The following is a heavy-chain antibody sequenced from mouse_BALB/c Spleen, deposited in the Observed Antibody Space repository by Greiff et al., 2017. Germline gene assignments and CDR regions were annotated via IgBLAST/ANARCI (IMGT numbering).Heavy chain of an antibody. Sequence: VQLQESGPGLVQPSQSLSITCTVSGFSLTSYGVHWVRQSPGKGLEWLGVIWSGGSTDYNAAFISRLSISKDNSKSQVFFKMNSLQADDTAIYYCARKGLYGNLYYYAMDDWGQGTSVTVSS. CDR3: ARKGLYGNLYYYAMDD. J-gene: IGHJ4*01. V-gene: IGHV2-4-1*01. D-gene: IGHD2-10*02. CDR1: GFSLTSYG. CDR2: IWSGGST.